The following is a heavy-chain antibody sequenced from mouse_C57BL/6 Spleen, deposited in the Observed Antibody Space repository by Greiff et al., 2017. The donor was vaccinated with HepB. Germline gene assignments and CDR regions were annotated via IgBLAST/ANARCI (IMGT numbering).Heavy chain of an antibody. Sequence: QVQLKQSGAELVRPGSSVKLSCKASGYTFTSYWMDWVKQRPGQGLEWIGNIYPSDSETHYNQKFKDKATLTVDKSSSTAYMQLSSLTSEDSAVYYCARSEDHDDAMDYWGQGTSVTVSS. V-gene: IGHV1-61*01. J-gene: IGHJ4*01. CDR1: GYTFTSYW. D-gene: IGHD2-4*01. CDR2: IYPSDSET. CDR3: ARSEDHDDAMDY.